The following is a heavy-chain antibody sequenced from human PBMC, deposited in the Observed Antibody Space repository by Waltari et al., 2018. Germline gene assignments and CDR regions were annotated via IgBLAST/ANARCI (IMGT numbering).Heavy chain of an antibody. CDR2: INHSGST. CDR3: ARGRRGAFGELSPHFDY. V-gene: IGHV4-34*01. J-gene: IGHJ4*02. D-gene: IGHD3-10*01. CDR1: GGSLSAYY. Sequence: QVQLQQWGAGLLKPSETLSLTCAVYGGSLSAYYWSWIRQPPGKGLEWIGEINHSGSTNYNPSLKSRVTISVDTSKNQFSLKLSSVTAADTAVYYCARGRRGAFGELSPHFDYWGQGTLVTVSS.